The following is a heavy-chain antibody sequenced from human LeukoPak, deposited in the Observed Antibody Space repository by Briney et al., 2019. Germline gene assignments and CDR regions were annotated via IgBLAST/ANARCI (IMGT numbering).Heavy chain of an antibody. J-gene: IGHJ4*02. D-gene: IGHD5-24*01. CDR2: IYYSGSA. CDR3: ARGGRDGYTLYPLDY. CDR1: GGSISSYY. V-gene: IGHV4-59*08. Sequence: SETLSLTCTVSGGSISSYYWSWIRQPPGKGLEWIGYIYYSGSANYNPSLKSRVTISVDTSKNQLSLKLRSVTAADTAVYYCARGGRDGYTLYPLDYWGQGTLVTVSS.